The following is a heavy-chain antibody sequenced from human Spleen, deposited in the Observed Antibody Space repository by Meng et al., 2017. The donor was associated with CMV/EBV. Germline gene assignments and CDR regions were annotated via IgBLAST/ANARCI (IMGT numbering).Heavy chain of an antibody. J-gene: IGHJ6*02. CDR3: ARDSASSTSLHLYYGVDV. V-gene: IGHV4-39*07. D-gene: IGHD2-2*01. CDR1: GVSIIGARYY. Sequence: GPLRLSCTVSGVSIIGARYYWGWIRQPPGKGLEWIGNIYYGGSTYYNPSLKSRVTISIDTSKNQFSLKVSSVTAADTAVYFCARDSASSTSLHLYYGVDVWGQGTTVTVSS. CDR2: IYYGGST.